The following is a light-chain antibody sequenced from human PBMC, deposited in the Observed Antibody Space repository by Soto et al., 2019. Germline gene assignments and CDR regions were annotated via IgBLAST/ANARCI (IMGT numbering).Light chain of an antibody. Sequence: EIVLTQSPGTLSLSPGERATLSCRASQSVSSSYLAWYQQKPGQAPRLLIYGASSRATGIPDRFSGSGSGTDFTLTISRQEPEDFAVYYCQHYGDSSWTFGQGTKVEIK. V-gene: IGKV3-20*01. CDR3: QHYGDSSWT. CDR1: QSVSSSY. CDR2: GAS. J-gene: IGKJ1*01.